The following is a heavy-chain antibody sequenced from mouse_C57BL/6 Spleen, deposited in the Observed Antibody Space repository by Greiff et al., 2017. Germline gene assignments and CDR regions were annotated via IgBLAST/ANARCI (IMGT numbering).Heavy chain of an antibody. CDR3: DRNLGGSSPYWYFEV. CDR1: GFSLTSYG. J-gene: IGHJ1*03. D-gene: IGHD1-1*01. Sequence: QVQLQQSGPGLVQPSQSLSITCTVSGFSLTSYGVHWVRQSPGKGLEWLGVIWSGGSTDYNAAFISRLSISKDNSKSQVFFKMNSPQADDTAIYSCDRNLGGSSPYWYFEVWGTGTTVTVAS. V-gene: IGHV2-2*01. CDR2: IWSGGST.